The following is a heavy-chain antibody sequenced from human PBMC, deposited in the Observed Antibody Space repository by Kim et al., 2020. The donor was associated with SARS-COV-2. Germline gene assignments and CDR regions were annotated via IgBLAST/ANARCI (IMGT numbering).Heavy chain of an antibody. D-gene: IGHD2-2*01. CDR3: AKDGVVVPARLYLRYYYMDV. Sequence: RFTISRDNSKNTLYLQMNSLRAEDTAVYYCAKDGVVVPARLYLRYYYMDVWGKGTTVTVSS. J-gene: IGHJ6*03. V-gene: IGHV3-23*01.